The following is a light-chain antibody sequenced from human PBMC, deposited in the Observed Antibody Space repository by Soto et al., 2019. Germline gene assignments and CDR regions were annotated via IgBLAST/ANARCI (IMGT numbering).Light chain of an antibody. CDR3: SSYTSISTVL. CDR1: SSDFGTYNS. CDR2: DVS. Sequence: QSALTQPASVSGSPGQSITISCTGTSSDFGTYNSVSWYQQHPGKAPKLMIYDVSYRPSGVSNRLSGSKSGNTASLTISGLQPEDEADYYCSSYTSISTVLFGGGTQLTVL. J-gene: IGLJ7*01. V-gene: IGLV2-14*03.